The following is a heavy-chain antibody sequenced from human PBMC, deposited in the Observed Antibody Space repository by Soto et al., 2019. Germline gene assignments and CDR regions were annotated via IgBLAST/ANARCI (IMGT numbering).Heavy chain of an antibody. CDR1: GFVFRNLT. CDR2: ISFNGGVI. Sequence: DVQLLESGGGVVQPGGSLRLSCAASGFVFRNLTMNWVRQAPGKGLEYVAIISFNGGVIFDADSVRGRFTISRDNAKNSLYLQMNSLRAEDTAVYYCAREKSVLAAIGDYWGQGTLVTVSS. V-gene: IGHV3-48*04. D-gene: IGHD2-2*01. CDR3: AREKSVLAAIGDY. J-gene: IGHJ4*02.